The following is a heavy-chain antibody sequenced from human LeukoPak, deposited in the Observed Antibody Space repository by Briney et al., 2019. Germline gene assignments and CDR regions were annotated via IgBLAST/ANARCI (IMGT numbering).Heavy chain of an antibody. CDR3: ARAYCSSTSCYYFDY. V-gene: IGHV3-53*01. CDR2: IYSGGST. CDR1: GFTVSSNY. J-gene: IGHJ4*02. Sequence: PGGSLRLSCAASGFTVSSNYMSWVRQAPGKGLEWVSVIYSGGSTYYADSVKGRFTISRDNSKNTLYLQMNSLRAEDTAVYYCARAYCSSTSCYYFDYWGQGTLVTVSS. D-gene: IGHD2-2*01.